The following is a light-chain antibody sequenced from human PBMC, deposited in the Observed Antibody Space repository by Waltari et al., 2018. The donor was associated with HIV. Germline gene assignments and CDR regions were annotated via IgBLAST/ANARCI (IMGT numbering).Light chain of an antibody. V-gene: IGLV1-51*01. J-gene: IGLJ1*01. CDR2: ENN. Sequence: QSFLTQPPSVSAAPGQTVTLSCSGSTSTIPNKYISWYQQFPRAAAGVLIYENNKRPSGIPDRFAGSQSATSATLTIAGLQTGDEADYFCGTWDSSLSADVFGTGTSVTVL. CDR1: TSTIPNKY. CDR3: GTWDSSLSADV.